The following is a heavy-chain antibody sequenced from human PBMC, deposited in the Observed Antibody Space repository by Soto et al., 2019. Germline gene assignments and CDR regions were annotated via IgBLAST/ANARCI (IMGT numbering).Heavy chain of an antibody. D-gene: IGHD6-13*01. J-gene: IGHJ4*02. Sequence: GSLRLSGAASVFTGSIYAMSWVRQAPGKGLEWVSAISGSGGSTYYADSVKGRFTISRDNSKNTLYLQMNSLRAEDTAVYYCAKDRRDIAAADYWGQGTLVTVSS. CDR3: AKDRRDIAAADY. V-gene: IGHV3-23*01. CDR2: ISGSGGST. CDR1: VFTGSIYA.